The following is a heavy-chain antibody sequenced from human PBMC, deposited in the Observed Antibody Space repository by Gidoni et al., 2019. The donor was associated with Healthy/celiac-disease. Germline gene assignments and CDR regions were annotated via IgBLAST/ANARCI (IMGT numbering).Heavy chain of an antibody. V-gene: IGHV3-53*01. Sequence: EVQLVESGGGLIQPGGSLRLSCAASGFTVSSNYMSWVRQAPGKGLEWVSVIYSGGSTYYADSVKGRFTISRDNSKNTLYLQMNSLRAEDTAVYYCARASYGAWEWFDPWGQGTLVTVSS. D-gene: IGHD4-17*01. CDR1: GFTVSSNY. CDR3: ARASYGAWEWFDP. J-gene: IGHJ5*02. CDR2: IYSGGST.